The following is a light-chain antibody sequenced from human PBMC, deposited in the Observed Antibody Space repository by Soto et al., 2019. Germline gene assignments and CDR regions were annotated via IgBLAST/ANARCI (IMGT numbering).Light chain of an antibody. V-gene: IGLV1-40*01. CDR3: QSYDSSLSGSV. CDR2: GNN. J-gene: IGLJ3*02. Sequence: QPVLTQPPSVSGAPGQRVTISCTGSSSNIGAGYDVHWYQQLPGTAPKLLIYGNNNRPSGVPDRFSGSKSGTSASLAITGLQAADEADYYCQSYDSSLSGSVFGGGTKVTVL. CDR1: SSNIGAGYD.